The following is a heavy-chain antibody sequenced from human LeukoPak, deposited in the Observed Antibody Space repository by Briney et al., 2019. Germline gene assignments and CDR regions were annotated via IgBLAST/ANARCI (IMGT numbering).Heavy chain of an antibody. J-gene: IGHJ3*02. CDR1: GYTFTGYY. CDR2: INPNSGGT. V-gene: IGHV1-2*06. Sequence: ASVKVSCKASGYTFTGYYMHWVRQAPGLGLEWIGRINPNSGGTNYAQKFQGRVTMTRDTSISTAYMELSRLRSDDTAVYYCASFVDTAMADAFDIWGQGTMVTVSS. D-gene: IGHD5-18*01. CDR3: ASFVDTAMADAFDI.